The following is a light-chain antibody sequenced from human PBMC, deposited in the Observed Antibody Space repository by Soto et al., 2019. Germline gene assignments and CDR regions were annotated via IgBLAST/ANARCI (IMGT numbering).Light chain of an antibody. Sequence: QSVLTQPASGSRSPGQSLTISCTGTSSDVGSYNLVSWYQQHPGKAPKLMIHEVSKRPSGVSNRFSGSKSGNTASLTISGLQAEDEADYYCCSYAGSSTYVFGTGTKVTVL. CDR1: SSDVGSYNL. CDR2: EVS. CDR3: CSYAGSSTYV. J-gene: IGLJ1*01. V-gene: IGLV2-23*02.